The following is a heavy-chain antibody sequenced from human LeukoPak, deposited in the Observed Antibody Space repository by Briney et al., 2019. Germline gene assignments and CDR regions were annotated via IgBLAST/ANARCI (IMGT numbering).Heavy chain of an antibody. D-gene: IGHD4-23*01. CDR1: GDSVSSTSAA. CDR2: TYYRSKWYS. V-gene: IGHV6-1*01. CDR3: SRFRDSTPVATDAFDV. J-gene: IGHJ3*01. Sequence: SRTLSLTCAISGDSVSSTSAAWNWIRQSPSRGLEWLARTYYRSKWYSDYAASVKSRITINPDTSKNQFSLQLNSVTPEDTAVYYYSRFRDSTPVATDAFDVWGQGTRVTVAS.